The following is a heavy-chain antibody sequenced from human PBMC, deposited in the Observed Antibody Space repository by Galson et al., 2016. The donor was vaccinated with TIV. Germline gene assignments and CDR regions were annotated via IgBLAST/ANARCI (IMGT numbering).Heavy chain of an antibody. V-gene: IGHV1-46*01. CDR3: AREMPATFFFDS. D-gene: IGHD2-2*01. J-gene: IGHJ4*02. CDR2: IKDTGVTT. Sequence: SVKVSCKASGYTFTSYHLHWVRQAPGQGLEWMGIIKDTGVTTTYPQRFQGRLTITRDTSTTTVYMELSSLRSEDTAVYYCAREMPATFFFDSWGQGTLVPVSS. CDR1: GYTFTSYH.